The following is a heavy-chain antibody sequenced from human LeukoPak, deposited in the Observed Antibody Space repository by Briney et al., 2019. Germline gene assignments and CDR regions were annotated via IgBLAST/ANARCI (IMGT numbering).Heavy chain of an antibody. CDR3: ARHVSRLSTRDGYNGDY. Sequence: SETLSLTCTVSGGSISSSSYYWGWIRQPPGKGLEWIGSIYYSGSTYYNPSLKSRVTMSVDTAKNQFSLKLSSVTAADTAVHYCARHVSRLSTRDGYNGDYWGQGTLVTVSS. CDR1: GGSISSSSYY. J-gene: IGHJ4*02. CDR2: IYYSGST. V-gene: IGHV4-39*01. D-gene: IGHD5-24*01.